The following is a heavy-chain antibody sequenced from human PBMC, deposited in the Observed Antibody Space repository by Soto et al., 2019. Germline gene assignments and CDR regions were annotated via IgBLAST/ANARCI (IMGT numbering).Heavy chain of an antibody. CDR1: GFTFSNYG. CDR2: IQYDGSKQ. J-gene: IGHJ4*02. D-gene: IGHD2-15*01. CDR3: VKDEVVVGRNIFYFDY. V-gene: IGHV3-30*18. Sequence: GGSLRLSCAASGFTFSNYGIFWVRQAPGKGLEWVAVIQYDGSKQWYADSVEGRFTISRDNSRNTVDLQMNSLRVEDTAVYYCVKDEVVVGRNIFYFDYCGQGTLVTVSS.